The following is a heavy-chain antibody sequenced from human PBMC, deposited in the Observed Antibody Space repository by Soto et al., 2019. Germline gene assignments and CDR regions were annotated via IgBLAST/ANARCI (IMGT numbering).Heavy chain of an antibody. CDR3: ARGVPLWFDP. Sequence: KFQGRVTITRDTSASTAYMELSSLRSEDTAVYYCARGVPLWFDPLGQGTLVTVSS. D-gene: IGHD3-10*01. V-gene: IGHV1-3*01. J-gene: IGHJ5*02.